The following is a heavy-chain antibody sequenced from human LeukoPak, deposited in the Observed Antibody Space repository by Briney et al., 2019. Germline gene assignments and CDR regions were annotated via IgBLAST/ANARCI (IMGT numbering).Heavy chain of an antibody. CDR3: AVFSVMAETGSYEWPLDY. D-gene: IGHD3-10*01. J-gene: IGHJ4*02. CDR2: IIPIFGTA. V-gene: IGHV1-69*06. Sequence: SVKVSCKASGGTFSSYAISWVRQAPGQGLEWMGGIIPIFGTANYAQKFQGRVTITADKSTSTAYMELSSLRSEDTAVYYCAVFSVMAETGSYEWPLDYWGQGTLVTVSS. CDR1: GGTFSSYA.